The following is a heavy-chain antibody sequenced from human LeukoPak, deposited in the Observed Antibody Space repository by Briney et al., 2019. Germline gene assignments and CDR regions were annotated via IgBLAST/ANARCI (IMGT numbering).Heavy chain of an antibody. V-gene: IGHV3-21*01. J-gene: IGHJ3*02. CDR2: ISSSSSYI. CDR1: GFTFSSYS. Sequence: GGSLRLSCAASGFTFSSYSMNWVRQAPGKGLEWVSSISSSSSYIYYADSVKGRFTISRDNAKNSLYLQMDSLRAEDTAVYYCARDGSSWSNDAFDIWGQGTMVTVSS. D-gene: IGHD6-13*01. CDR3: ARDGSSWSNDAFDI.